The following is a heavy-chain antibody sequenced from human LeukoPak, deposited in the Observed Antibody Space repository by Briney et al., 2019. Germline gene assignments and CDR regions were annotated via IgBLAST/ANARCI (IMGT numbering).Heavy chain of an antibody. V-gene: IGHV3-48*03. Sequence: GGSLRLSCAASGFTFYNYAMTWVRQAPGKGLEWVSYISSSGSTIYYADSVKGRFTISRDNAKNSLYLQMNSLRAEDTAVYYCAELGITMIGGVWGKGTTVTISS. D-gene: IGHD3-10*02. CDR3: AELGITMIGGV. CDR1: GFTFYNYA. CDR2: ISSSGSTI. J-gene: IGHJ6*04.